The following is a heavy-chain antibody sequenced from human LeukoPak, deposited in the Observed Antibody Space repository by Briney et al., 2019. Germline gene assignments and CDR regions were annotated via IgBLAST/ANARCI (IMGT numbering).Heavy chain of an antibody. CDR1: GGSFSSYY. CDR2: INHSGST. D-gene: IGHD5-18*01. V-gene: IGHV4-34*01. CDR3: ARGKYSYGYSYRSYGMDV. J-gene: IGHJ6*02. Sequence: PSETLSLTCAVYGGSFSSYYWSWIRQPPGKGLEWIGEINHSGSTNYNPSLKSRVTISVDTSKNQFSLKLSSVTAADTAVYYCARGKYSYGYSYRSYGMDVWGQGTTVTVSS.